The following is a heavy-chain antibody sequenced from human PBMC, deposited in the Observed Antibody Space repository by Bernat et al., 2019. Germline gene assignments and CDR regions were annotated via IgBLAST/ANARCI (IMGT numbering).Heavy chain of an antibody. CDR1: GFTFSDHY. CDR3: ARVLGVAATSAFDV. V-gene: IGHV3-72*01. D-gene: IGHD2-15*01. Sequence: EVQLVESGAGLVQPGGSLRLSCAASGFTFSDHYMDWVRQAPGKGLEWIGHITNKANRYTTQYAASVKGRFTISRDDSRNSVYLQMNSLKTEDTAVYYCARVLGVAATSAFDVWGQGTTVTVSS. CDR2: ITNKANRYTT. J-gene: IGHJ3*01.